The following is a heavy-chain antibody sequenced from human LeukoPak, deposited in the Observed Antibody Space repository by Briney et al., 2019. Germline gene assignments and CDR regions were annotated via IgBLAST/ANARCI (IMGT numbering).Heavy chain of an antibody. J-gene: IGHJ4*02. D-gene: IGHD2-21*02. CDR3: ARDARVTAIHSSPFDY. CDR2: INHSGST. V-gene: IGHV4-34*01. CDR1: GGSFSGYY. Sequence: SETLSLTCAVYGGSFSGYYWSWIRQPPGKGLEWIGEINHSGSTNYNPSLKSRVTISVDTSKNQFSLKLSSVTAADTAVYYCARDARVTAIHSSPFDYWGQGTLVTVSS.